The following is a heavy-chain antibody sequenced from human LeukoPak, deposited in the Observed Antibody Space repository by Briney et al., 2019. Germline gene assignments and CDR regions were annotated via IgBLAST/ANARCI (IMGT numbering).Heavy chain of an antibody. CDR1: GFIFSTYN. CDR3: ARDIVLIAVAVRGSFDI. Sequence: AGGSLRLSCSASGFIFSTYNMNWVRQAPGKALEWVSSITSSSSRTFYADSVKGRYTISRDNAKNSLYLQMNSLRAEDTALYYCARDIVLIAVAVRGSFDIWGQGTMVTVSS. V-gene: IGHV3-21*04. D-gene: IGHD6-19*01. J-gene: IGHJ3*02. CDR2: ITSSSSRT.